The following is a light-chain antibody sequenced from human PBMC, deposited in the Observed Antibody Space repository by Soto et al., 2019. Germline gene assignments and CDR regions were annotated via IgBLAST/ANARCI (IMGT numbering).Light chain of an antibody. CDR1: QSISSY. J-gene: IGKJ1*01. CDR3: QQSYSTPPT. V-gene: IGKV1-39*01. CDR2: AAS. Sequence: DIQMTQSPSSLSASVGDRGTITCRARQSISSYLNWYEQKPGNAPKLLIYAASCLQSGVPARVSGSGSGTDFTLTISRLKPEDFAPYYCQQSYSTPPTFGQGTKVEIK.